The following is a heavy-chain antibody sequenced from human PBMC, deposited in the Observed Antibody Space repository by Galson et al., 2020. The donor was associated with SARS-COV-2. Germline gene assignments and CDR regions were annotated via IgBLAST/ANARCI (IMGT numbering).Heavy chain of an antibody. CDR2: IYYSGST. CDR3: ARHKTMYYYDSSGYWGWFDP. CDR1: GGSIRNYY. V-gene: IGHV4-59*08. J-gene: IGHJ5*02. D-gene: IGHD3-22*01. Sequence: SENLSLTCTVSGGSIRNYYWSWIRQPAGKGLEWIGYIYYSGSTKYHPSLKSRVTMSVDSSKNQFSLKLSSVTAADTAVYYCARHKTMYYYDSSGYWGWFDPWGQGTVVTVSP.